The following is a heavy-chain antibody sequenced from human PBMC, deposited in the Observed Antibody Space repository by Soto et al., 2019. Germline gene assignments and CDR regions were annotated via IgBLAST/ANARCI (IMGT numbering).Heavy chain of an antibody. V-gene: IGHV1-2*04. J-gene: IGHJ6*02. Sequence: QVQLVQSGAEVKKPGASVKVSCKASGYTFTNYYIHWVRQAPGQGLEWMGWIDGDSGNTNFAQKFQGWVTMTRDTSFNTAYMELSRLTSYDRAVYYCARTPNNGRAGVYGMDVWGQGTTVTVSS. CDR1: GYTFTNYY. D-gene: IGHD1-26*01. CDR2: IDGDSGNT. CDR3: ARTPNNGRAGVYGMDV.